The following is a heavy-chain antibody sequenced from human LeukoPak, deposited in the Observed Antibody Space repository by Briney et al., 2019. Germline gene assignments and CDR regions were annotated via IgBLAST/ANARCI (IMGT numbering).Heavy chain of an antibody. CDR2: IYTSGST. V-gene: IGHV4-4*07. D-gene: IGHD3-3*01. Sequence: SETLSLTCTVSGGSISSYYWSWIRQPAGKGLEWIGRIYTSGSTNYNPSLKSRVTMSVDTSKNQFSLKLSSVTAADTAVYYCARDVTSITIFRVVIINWFDPWGQGTLVTVSS. J-gene: IGHJ5*02. CDR1: GGSISSYY. CDR3: ARDVTSITIFRVVIINWFDP.